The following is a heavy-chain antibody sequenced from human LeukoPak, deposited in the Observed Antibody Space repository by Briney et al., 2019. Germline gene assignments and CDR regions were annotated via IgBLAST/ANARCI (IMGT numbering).Heavy chain of an antibody. CDR3: ARDLLLWFGELFLQAYGMDV. V-gene: IGHV1-2*02. CDR2: INPNSGGT. CDR1: GYTFTSYY. J-gene: IGHJ6*02. Sequence: ASVKVSCKASGYTFTSYYMHWVRQAPGQGLEWMGWINPNSGGTNYAQKFQGRVTMTRDTSVSTAYMELSRLRSDDTAVYYCARDLLLWFGELFLQAYGMDVWGQGTTVTVSS. D-gene: IGHD3-10*01.